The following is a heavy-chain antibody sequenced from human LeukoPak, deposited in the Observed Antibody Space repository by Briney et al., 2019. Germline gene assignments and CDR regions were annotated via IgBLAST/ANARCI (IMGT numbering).Heavy chain of an antibody. D-gene: IGHD4-17*01. CDR1: GFSLSTSGVG. Sequence: KESGPTLVKPTQTLTLTCTFSGFSLSTSGVGVGWIRQPPGKALEWLALIYWNDDKRYSPSLKSRLTITKDTSKNRVVLTMTNVDPVDTATYYCAHRNGVGTVTTDHVFDYWGQGTLVTVSS. CDR3: AHRNGVGTVTTDHVFDY. V-gene: IGHV2-5*01. CDR2: IYWNDDK. J-gene: IGHJ4*02.